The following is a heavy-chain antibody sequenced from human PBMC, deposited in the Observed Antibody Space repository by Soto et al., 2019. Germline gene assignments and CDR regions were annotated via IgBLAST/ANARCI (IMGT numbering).Heavy chain of an antibody. Sequence: SEARSLTCTVSGGSISSYYWSWIRQPPGKGLEWIGYIYYSGSTNYNPSLKSRVTISVDTSKNQFSLKLSSVTAADTAVYYCARGLYCSSSSRRFPFYYCGQGTPVPVSS. V-gene: IGHV4-59*08. CDR3: ARGLYCSSSSRRFPFYY. CDR1: GGSISSYY. CDR2: IYYSGST. D-gene: IGHD2-2*01. J-gene: IGHJ4*02.